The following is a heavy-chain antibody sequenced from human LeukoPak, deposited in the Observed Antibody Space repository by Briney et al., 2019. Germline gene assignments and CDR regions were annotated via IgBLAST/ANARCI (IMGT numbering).Heavy chain of an antibody. CDR1: GFTFSSYD. CDR3: AREADIVVVPAAIEEYYFDY. CDR2: IGTAGDT. J-gene: IGHJ4*02. Sequence: PGGSLRLSCVASGFTFSSYDMHWVRQATGKGLEWVSAIGTAGDTYYPGSVKGRFTISRENAKNSLYLQMNSLRAEDTAVYYCAREADIVVVPAAIEEYYFDYWGQGTLVTVSS. V-gene: IGHV3-13*01. D-gene: IGHD2-2*01.